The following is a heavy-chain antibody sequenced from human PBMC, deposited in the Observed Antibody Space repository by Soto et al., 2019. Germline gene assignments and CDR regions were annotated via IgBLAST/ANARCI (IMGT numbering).Heavy chain of an antibody. D-gene: IGHD3-22*01. CDR3: ASAPGGYGYYYYYGMDV. J-gene: IGHJ6*02. Sequence: EEQLVESGGGLVKPGESLRLSCAASGFTFSSYSMNWVRKAPGKGLEWVSSISSSASDIYYADSVKGRFTISRDNAKNSLYLQMNNLRVEDTAVYYCASAPGGYGYYYYYGMDVWGQGTTVTVSS. CDR1: GFTFSSYS. CDR2: ISSSASDI. V-gene: IGHV3-21*01.